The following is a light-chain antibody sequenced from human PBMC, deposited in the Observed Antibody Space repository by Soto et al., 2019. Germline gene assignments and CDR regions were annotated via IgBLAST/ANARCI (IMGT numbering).Light chain of an antibody. Sequence: EIVLTQSPGTLSLSPGERATLSCRASQSVSSSYLAWYQQKPGQARRLLIYGASSRATGIPDRFSGSGSGTDFTLTISRLEPEDFAVYYCQIRVYTFGQGTKLEIK. V-gene: IGKV3-20*01. CDR3: QIRVYT. CDR2: GAS. J-gene: IGKJ2*01. CDR1: QSVSSSY.